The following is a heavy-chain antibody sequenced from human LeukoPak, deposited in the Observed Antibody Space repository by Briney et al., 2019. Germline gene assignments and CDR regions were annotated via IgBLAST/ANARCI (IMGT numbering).Heavy chain of an antibody. CDR1: GFSFSDYY. J-gene: IGHJ6*02. Sequence: SGGSLRLSCAASGFSFSDYYMTWIRQAPGRGLEWISYISTRGTKYYADSVKGRSIISRDNAQNSLYLEMNSLRVEDTATYYCARVRRLQDYYYYYGMDVWGQGTTVTVSS. CDR2: ISTRGTK. CDR3: ARVRRLQDYYYYYGMDV. V-gene: IGHV3-11*01.